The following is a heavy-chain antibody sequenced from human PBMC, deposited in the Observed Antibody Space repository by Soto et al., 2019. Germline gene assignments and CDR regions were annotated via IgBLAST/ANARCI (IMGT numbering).Heavy chain of an antibody. CDR2: ISGSGGST. V-gene: IGHV3-23*01. CDR1: GFTFSSYA. D-gene: IGHD6-19*01. CDR3: AKTSYSSGYLDI. Sequence: GGSLRLSCAASGFTFSSYAMSWVRQAPGKGLEWVSAISGSGGSTYYADSVKGRFTISRDNSKNTLYLQMNSLRAEGTAVYYCAKTSYSSGYLDIWGQGTMVTVSS. J-gene: IGHJ3*02.